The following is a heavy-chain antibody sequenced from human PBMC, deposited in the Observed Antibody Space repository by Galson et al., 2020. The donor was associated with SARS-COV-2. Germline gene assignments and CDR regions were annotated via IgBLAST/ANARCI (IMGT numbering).Heavy chain of an antibody. CDR1: GFTFSSYN. CDR3: SRGLSSSWPFSDF. CDR2: ITSSSTT. J-gene: IGHJ4*02. D-gene: IGHD6-13*01. Sequence: ETLSLTCAASGFTFSSYNMNWVRQAPGKGLEWVSFITSSSTTYYADSVKGRFTISRDNAKNSLYLQMSGLRDDDTALYYCSRGLSSSWPFSDFWGQGALVTVSS. V-gene: IGHV3-48*02.